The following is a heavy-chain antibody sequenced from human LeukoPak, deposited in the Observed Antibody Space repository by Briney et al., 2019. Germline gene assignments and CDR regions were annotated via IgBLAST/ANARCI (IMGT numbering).Heavy chain of an antibody. CDR2: IHYSGST. J-gene: IGHJ4*02. CDR3: AGHHPRNTVDF. D-gene: IGHD2/OR15-2a*01. CDR1: GGSISSYY. Sequence: SETLSLTCTVSGGSISSYYWSWIRQPPGKGLEWIGNIHYSGSTNYNPSLNSRVTISVDTSKSHFSLNLSSVTAADTAVYYCAGHHPRNTVDFWGQGTLVTVSS. V-gene: IGHV4-59*08.